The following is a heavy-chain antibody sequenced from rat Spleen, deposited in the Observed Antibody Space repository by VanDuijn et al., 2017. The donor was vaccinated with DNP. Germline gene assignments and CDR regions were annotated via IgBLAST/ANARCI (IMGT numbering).Heavy chain of an antibody. V-gene: IGHV5S10*01. CDR2: IKTDGGST. CDR1: GFTFSDYN. CDR3: AKVRTTGVPGFAY. D-gene: IGHD1-11*01. Sequence: EVQLVESGGGLLQPGRSLKLSCAASGFTFSDYNMAWVRQAPEMGLEWVASIKTDGGSTYYPDSVKGRFTISRDNAENTVYLQMNSLRSEDTATYYCAKVRTTGVPGFAYWGQGALVTVSS. J-gene: IGHJ3*01.